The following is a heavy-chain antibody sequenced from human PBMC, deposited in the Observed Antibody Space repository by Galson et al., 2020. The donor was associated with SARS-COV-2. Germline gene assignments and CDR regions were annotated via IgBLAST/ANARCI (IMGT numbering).Heavy chain of an antibody. V-gene: IGHV4-31*03. Sequence: SAPLSLTCPVSGGSISSGGYYWSWIRQHPGKGLAWIGYIYYSGSTYYNPSLKSRVTISVDTSKNRFSLKLSSVTAADTALYYCARASRGWVVITHFDYWGQGTLVTVSS. CDR1: GGSISSGGYY. D-gene: IGHD3-22*01. CDR2: IYYSGST. CDR3: ARASRGWVVITHFDY. J-gene: IGHJ4*02.